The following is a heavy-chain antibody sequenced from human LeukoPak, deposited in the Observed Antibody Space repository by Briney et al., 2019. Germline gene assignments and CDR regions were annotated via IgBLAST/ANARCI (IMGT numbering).Heavy chain of an antibody. CDR3: ARVFGGPVSRRFDP. CDR1: GGSISSDNYH. J-gene: IGHJ5*02. V-gene: IGHV4-61*02. D-gene: IGHD4-23*01. Sequence: SQTLSLTCTVSGGSISSDNYHWSWIRQPAGKGLEWIGRVYTSGSTNYNPSLKSRVTISVDTSKNQFSLKLSSVTAADTAVYYCARVFGGPVSRRFDPWGQGTLVTVSS. CDR2: VYTSGST.